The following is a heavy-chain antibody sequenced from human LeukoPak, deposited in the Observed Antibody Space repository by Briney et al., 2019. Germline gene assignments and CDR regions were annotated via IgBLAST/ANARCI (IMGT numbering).Heavy chain of an antibody. J-gene: IGHJ4*02. Sequence: GGSLRLFCAASGFTFSDYYMSWIRQAPGKGLEWVSYISSSGSTIYYADSVKGRFTISRDNAKNSLYLQMNSLRAEDTAVYYCARPRYCSSTSCYTRDSSGWYALFGYWGQGTLVTVSS. CDR1: GFTFSDYY. D-gene: IGHD2-2*02. CDR2: ISSSGSTI. CDR3: ARPRYCSSTSCYTRDSSGWYALFGY. V-gene: IGHV3-11*01.